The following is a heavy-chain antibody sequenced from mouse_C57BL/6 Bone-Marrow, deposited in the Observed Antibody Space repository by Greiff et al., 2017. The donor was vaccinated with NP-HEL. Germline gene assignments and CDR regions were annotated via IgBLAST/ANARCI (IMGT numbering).Heavy chain of an antibody. CDR3: ARWGLRRLYYAMDY. CDR2: INPSNGGT. Sequence: QVHVKQPGTELVKPGASVKLSCKASGYTFTSYWMHWVKQRPGQGLEWIGNINPSNGGTNYNEKFKSKATLTVDKSSSTAYMQLSSLTSEDSAVYYCARWGLRRLYYAMDYWGQGTSVTVSS. D-gene: IGHD1-2*01. J-gene: IGHJ4*01. V-gene: IGHV1-53*01. CDR1: GYTFTSYW.